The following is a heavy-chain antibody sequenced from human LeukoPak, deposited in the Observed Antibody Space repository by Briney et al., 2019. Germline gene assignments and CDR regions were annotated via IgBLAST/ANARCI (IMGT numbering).Heavy chain of an antibody. D-gene: IGHD3-10*01. V-gene: IGHV3-53*01. CDR1: GFTVSSNY. Sequence: GGSLRLSCAASGFTVSSNYMSWVRQAPGKGLEWVSAIYSGGSTYYADSVKGRFTISRDNSKNTLYLQMNSLRAEDTAVYYCARGNFGSGLGAAFDIWGQGTMVTVSS. CDR2: IYSGGST. CDR3: ARGNFGSGLGAAFDI. J-gene: IGHJ3*02.